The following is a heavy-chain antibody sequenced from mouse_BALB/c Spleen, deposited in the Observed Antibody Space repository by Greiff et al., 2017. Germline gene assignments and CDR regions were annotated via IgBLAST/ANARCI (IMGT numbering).Heavy chain of an antibody. CDR1: GYTFTSYW. J-gene: IGHJ1*01. V-gene: IGHV1-69*02. Sequence: VQLQQSGAELVRPGASVKLSCKASGYTFTSYWINWVKQRPGQGLEWIGNIYPSDSYTNYNQKFKDKATLTVDKSSSTAYMQLSSPTSEDSAVYYCTRDGITTVVNWYFDVWGAGTTVTVSS. CDR3: TRDGITTVVNWYFDV. D-gene: IGHD1-1*01. CDR2: IYPSDSYT.